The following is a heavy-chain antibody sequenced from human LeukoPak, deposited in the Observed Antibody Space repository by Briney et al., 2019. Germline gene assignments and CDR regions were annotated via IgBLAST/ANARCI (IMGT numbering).Heavy chain of an antibody. CDR1: GGTFSGDY. Sequence: SETLSLTCAVYGGTFSGDYWSWIRQPPGKGLEWIGEINHSGSTNYNPSLKSRVTISVDTSKNQFSLKLSSVTAADTAVYYCARGKRYYYYYGMDVWGQGTTVTVSS. D-gene: IGHD6-25*01. CDR3: ARGKRYYYYYGMDV. V-gene: IGHV4-34*01. J-gene: IGHJ6*02. CDR2: INHSGST.